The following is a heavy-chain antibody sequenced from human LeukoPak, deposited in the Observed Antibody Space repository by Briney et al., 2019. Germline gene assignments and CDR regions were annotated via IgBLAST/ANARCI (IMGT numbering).Heavy chain of an antibody. CDR2: FSSGGSA. CDR1: GGSISSSSYY. D-gene: IGHD5-24*01. V-gene: IGHV4-39*02. J-gene: IGHJ4*02. CDR3: ARDGYNPIDY. Sequence: PSETLSLTCIVPGGSISSSSYYWAWIRQSPGKGLEWIGTFSSGGSAYYNPSLTSRVSISKDTSDNQFSLKLSSVTAADTAVYYCARDGYNPIDYWGQGTLVTVSS.